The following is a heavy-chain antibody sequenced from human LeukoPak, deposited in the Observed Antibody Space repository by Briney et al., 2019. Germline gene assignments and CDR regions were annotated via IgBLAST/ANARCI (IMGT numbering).Heavy chain of an antibody. CDR3: AKDKRFPDDVFDI. D-gene: IGHD3-10*01. J-gene: IGHJ3*02. Sequence: GGSLRLSCAASGFTFSTYAMSWVRQAPGKGLEWVSAISGSDGRTYYADSVKGRFTISRDNSKNTLYVQMNSPRAEDTAVYYCAKDKRFPDDVFDIWGQGTMVTVSS. CDR1: GFTFSTYA. V-gene: IGHV3-23*01. CDR2: ISGSDGRT.